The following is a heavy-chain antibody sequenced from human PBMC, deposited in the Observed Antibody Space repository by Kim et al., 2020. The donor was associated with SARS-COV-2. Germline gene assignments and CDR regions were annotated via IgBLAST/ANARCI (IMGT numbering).Heavy chain of an antibody. J-gene: IGHJ4*02. V-gene: IGHV3-15*01. CDR2: IKSKTDGGTT. Sequence: GGSLRLSCAASGFTFSNAWMSWVRQAPGKGLEWVGRIKSKTDGGTTDYAAPVKGRFTISRDDSKNTLYLHMNSLKTEDTAVYYCTTDRLYDYVGGSYRLGDYWGQGTLVTVSS. CDR3: TTDRLYDYVGGSYRLGDY. D-gene: IGHD3-16*02. CDR1: GFTFSNAW.